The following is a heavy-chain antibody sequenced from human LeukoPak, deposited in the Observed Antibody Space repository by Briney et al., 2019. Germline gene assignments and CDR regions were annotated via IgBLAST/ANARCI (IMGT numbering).Heavy chain of an antibody. CDR3: ARVARIEYSSRDAFDI. D-gene: IGHD6-6*01. J-gene: IGHJ3*02. V-gene: IGHV1-8*02. CDR2: MNPNSGNT. CDR1: GYTFASYG. Sequence: ASVKVSCTASGYTFASYGISWVRQATGQGLETMGWMNPNSGNTGYAQKFQGRVTMTRNTSISTAYMELSSLRSEDTAVYYCARVARIEYSSRDAFDIWGQGTMVTVSS.